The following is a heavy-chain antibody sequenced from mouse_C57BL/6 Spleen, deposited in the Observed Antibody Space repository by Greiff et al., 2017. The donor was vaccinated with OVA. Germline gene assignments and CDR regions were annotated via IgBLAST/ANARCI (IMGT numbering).Heavy chain of an antibody. D-gene: IGHD1-1*01. CDR2: IRLKSDNYAT. CDR1: GFTFSNYW. CDR3: TDGSSGMDY. J-gene: IGHJ4*01. V-gene: IGHV6-3*01. Sequence: EVKVEESGGGLVQPGGSMKLSCVASGFTFSNYWMNWVRQSPEKGLEWVAQIRLKSDNYATHYAESVKGRFTISRYDSKSSVYLQMNNLRAEDTGIYYCTDGSSGMDYWGQGTSVTVSS.